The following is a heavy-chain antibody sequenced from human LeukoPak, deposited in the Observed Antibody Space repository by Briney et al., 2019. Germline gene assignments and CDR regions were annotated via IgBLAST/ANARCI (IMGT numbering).Heavy chain of an antibody. CDR2: ISWNSGSI. CDR1: GFTFDDYA. D-gene: IGHD6-19*01. Sequence: PGGSLRLSCAASGFTFDDYAMHWVRQAPGKGLEWVSGISWNSGSIGYADSVKGRFTISRDNAKNSLYLQMNSLRAEDMALYYCAKSLAVAGKGWYFDLWGRGTLVTVSS. CDR3: AKSLAVAGKGWYFDL. V-gene: IGHV3-9*03. J-gene: IGHJ2*01.